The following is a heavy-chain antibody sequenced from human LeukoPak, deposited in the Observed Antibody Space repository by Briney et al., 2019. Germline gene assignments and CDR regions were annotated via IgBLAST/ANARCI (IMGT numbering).Heavy chain of an antibody. D-gene: IGHD7-27*01. CDR3: ARDHWERFDP. CDR1: GYTFTDYN. Sequence: GASVKVSCKTSGYTFTDYNIHWVRQAPGQGPEWMGWITPKNAATNYAQQLQGRITMTRVTSITTAYMELTNLISDDTAVYYCARDHWERFDPWGQGTLVTVSS. CDR2: ITPKNAAT. J-gene: IGHJ5*02. V-gene: IGHV1-2*02.